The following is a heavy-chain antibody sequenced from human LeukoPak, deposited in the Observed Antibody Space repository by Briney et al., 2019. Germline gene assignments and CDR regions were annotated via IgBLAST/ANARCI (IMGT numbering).Heavy chain of an antibody. CDR2: ISASAGST. CDR1: GFTFSSYA. J-gene: IGHJ4*02. Sequence: GGSLRLSCAASGFTFSSYAMSWARQAPGKGLEWVSAISASAGSTDYADSVKGRFTISRDNAKNSLYLQMNSLRAEDTAVYYCARDSTGGVDYWGQGTLVTVSS. D-gene: IGHD4-23*01. CDR3: ARDSTGGVDY. V-gene: IGHV3-23*01.